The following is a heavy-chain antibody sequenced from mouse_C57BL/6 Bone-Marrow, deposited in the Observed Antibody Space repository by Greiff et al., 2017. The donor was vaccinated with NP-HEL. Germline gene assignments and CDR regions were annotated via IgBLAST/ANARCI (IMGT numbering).Heavy chain of an antibody. J-gene: IGHJ1*03. Sequence: DVKLVESEGGLVQPGSSMKLSCTASGFTFSDYYMAWVRQVPEKGLEWVANINYDGSSTYYLDSLKSRFIISRDNAKNILYLQMSSLKSEDTATYYCAREIITTVVVNWYFDVWGTGTTVTVSS. CDR1: GFTFSDYY. CDR2: INYDGSST. V-gene: IGHV5-16*01. CDR3: AREIITTVVVNWYFDV. D-gene: IGHD1-1*01.